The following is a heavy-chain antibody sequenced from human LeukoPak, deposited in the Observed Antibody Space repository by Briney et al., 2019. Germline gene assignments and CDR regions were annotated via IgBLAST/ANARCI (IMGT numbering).Heavy chain of an antibody. D-gene: IGHD3-22*01. J-gene: IGHJ5*02. V-gene: IGHV4-59*08. CDR2: IYYSGST. Sequence: PSETLSLTCTVSGGSISSYYWSWIRQPPGKGLEWIGYIYYSGSTNYNSSLKSRITISVDTSKNQFSLKLSSVTAADTAVYYCARLGDSSGQNGGVWFDPWGQGTLVTVSS. CDR1: GGSISSYY. CDR3: ARLGDSSGQNGGVWFDP.